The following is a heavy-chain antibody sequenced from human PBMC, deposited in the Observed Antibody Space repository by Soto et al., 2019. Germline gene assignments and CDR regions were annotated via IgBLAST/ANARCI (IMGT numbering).Heavy chain of an antibody. V-gene: IGHV3-23*01. Sequence: PGGSLRLSCAASGFTFSSYAMSWVRQAPGKGLEWVSAISGSGGSTYYADSVKGRFNISRDNSKNTLYLQMNSLRAEDTAVYYCARNYGDYFCFDYWGQGTLVTVSS. CDR2: ISGSGGST. CDR1: GFTFSSYA. J-gene: IGHJ4*02. D-gene: IGHD4-17*01. CDR3: ARNYGDYFCFDY.